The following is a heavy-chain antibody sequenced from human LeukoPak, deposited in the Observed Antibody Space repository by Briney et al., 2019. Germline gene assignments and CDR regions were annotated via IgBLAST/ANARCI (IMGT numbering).Heavy chain of an antibody. J-gene: IGHJ4*02. CDR2: ISSSSSYI. CDR1: GFTFSSYS. CDR3: ARDRTPYCSGGSCHDY. Sequence: GGSLRLSCAASGFTFSSYSMNWVRQAPGKGLEWVSSISSSSSYIYYADSVKGRFTISRDNAKNSLYLQMNSVRAEDTAVYYCARDRTPYCSGGSCHDYWGQGTLVTVSS. V-gene: IGHV3-21*01. D-gene: IGHD2-15*01.